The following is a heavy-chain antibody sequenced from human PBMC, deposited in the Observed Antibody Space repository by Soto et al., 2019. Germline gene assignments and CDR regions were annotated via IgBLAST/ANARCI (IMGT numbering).Heavy chain of an antibody. CDR2: IYSSGTT. D-gene: IGHD1-20*01. CDR1: GFIVSHNY. V-gene: IGHV3-53*01. Sequence: PGGSLRLSCTPSGFIVSHNYMSWVRQAPGTGLEWVSGIYSSGTTYYADSVKGRFTISRDDSKNTLYLQMNSLRAEDTAVYYCARGITGTTFDYWGQGTLVTVSS. J-gene: IGHJ4*02. CDR3: ARGITGTTFDY.